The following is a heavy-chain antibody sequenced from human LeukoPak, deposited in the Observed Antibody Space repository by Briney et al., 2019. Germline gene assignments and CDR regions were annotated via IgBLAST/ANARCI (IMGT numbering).Heavy chain of an antibody. J-gene: IGHJ4*02. CDR1: GASISRSSYY. CDR2: IFYSGGPT. CDR3: AKELTGEKSFDS. V-gene: IGHV4-39*07. D-gene: IGHD7-27*01. Sequence: PSETLSLTCTVSGASISRSSYYWGWFRQPPGKGLEWIVSIFYSGGPTYYNPSLKSRVTISVDTSKNQFSLKLSFVTAADTAVYYCAKELTGEKSFDSWGQGTLVTVSS.